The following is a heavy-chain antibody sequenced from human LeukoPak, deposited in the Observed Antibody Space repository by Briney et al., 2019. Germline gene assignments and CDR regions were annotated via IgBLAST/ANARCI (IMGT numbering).Heavy chain of an antibody. CDR3: AKWVGPHSAFDI. Sequence: PGGSLRLSCAASGFTFTTYPMSWVRQAPGKGLEWVSAISASGGGTYYADSVKGRFTISRDNSRSTVFLQMSSLRAEDTAVYYCAKWVGPHSAFDIWGQGTMVTVSS. J-gene: IGHJ3*02. CDR1: GFTFTTYP. CDR2: ISASGGGT. V-gene: IGHV3-23*01. D-gene: IGHD1-26*01.